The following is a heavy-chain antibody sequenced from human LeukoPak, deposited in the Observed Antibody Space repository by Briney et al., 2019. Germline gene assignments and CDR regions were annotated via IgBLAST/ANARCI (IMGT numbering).Heavy chain of an antibody. Sequence: PSETLSLTCTVSGDSLSSSTYYWGWIRQPPGKGLGWIGSSHYSGTTYLNPSLRSRVTISVDTSKNQFSLRLSSVTAADSAMYYCARVPGYSSSWYRGRWFDPWGQGTLVTVSS. D-gene: IGHD6-13*01. CDR2: SHYSGTT. J-gene: IGHJ5*02. CDR3: ARVPGYSSSWYRGRWFDP. CDR1: GDSLSSSTYY. V-gene: IGHV4-39*01.